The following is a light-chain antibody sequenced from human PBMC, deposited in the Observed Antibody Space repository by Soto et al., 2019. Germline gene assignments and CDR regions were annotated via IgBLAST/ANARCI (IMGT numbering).Light chain of an antibody. V-gene: IGKV3-15*01. CDR3: QQYNNWPWT. CDR1: QSSSDT. CDR2: GAS. J-gene: IGKJ1*01. Sequence: EIVRTQSPATLYVSPRLIATLSGRASQSSSDTLAWYRQKPGQAPRLLTYGASIRATGFPARFSGSGSGTDCTITMSSLQSEDFAVYYCQQYNNWPWTFGQGTKVEIK.